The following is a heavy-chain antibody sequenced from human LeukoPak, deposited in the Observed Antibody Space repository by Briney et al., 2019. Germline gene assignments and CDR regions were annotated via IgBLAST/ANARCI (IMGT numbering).Heavy chain of an antibody. J-gene: IGHJ4*02. CDR3: ARESDSSGYYFDY. CDR2: INPNSGGT. CDR1: GYTFTGYY. D-gene: IGHD3-22*01. V-gene: IGHV1-2*04. Sequence: ASVKVSYKASGYTFTGYYMHWVRQAPGQGLEWMGWINPNSGGTNYAQKFQGWVTMTRDTSISTAYMELSRLRSDDTAVYYCARESDSSGYYFDYWGQGTLVTVSS.